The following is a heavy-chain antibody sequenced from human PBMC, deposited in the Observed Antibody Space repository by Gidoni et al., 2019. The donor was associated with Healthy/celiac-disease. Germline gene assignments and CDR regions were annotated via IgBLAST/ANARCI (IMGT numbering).Heavy chain of an antibody. CDR1: GGSISSGGYY. J-gene: IGHJ3*02. V-gene: IGHV4-31*03. CDR2: TYYSGST. CDR3: ARALRFGELLPNAFDI. D-gene: IGHD3-10*01. Sequence: QVQLQESGPGLVKPSQTLSLTCPVSGGSISSGGYYWSWIRQHPGKGLEWIGYTYYSGSTYYNPSLKSRVTISVDTSKNQFSLKLSSVTAADTAVYYCARALRFGELLPNAFDIWGQGTMVTVSS.